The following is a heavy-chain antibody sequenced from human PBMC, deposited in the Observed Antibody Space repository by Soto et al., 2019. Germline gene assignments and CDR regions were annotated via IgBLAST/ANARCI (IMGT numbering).Heavy chain of an antibody. J-gene: IGHJ6*02. Sequence: SETLSLTCTISDAAISSSSYYWGWIRQPPGKGLEWIGSIYYSGSTYYNPSLKSRVTISVDTSKNQFSLKLSSVTAADTAVYYCASQAGFYYYYGMDVWGQGTTVT. CDR2: IYYSGST. V-gene: IGHV4-39*01. D-gene: IGHD6-19*01. CDR3: ASQAGFYYYYGMDV. CDR1: DAAISSSSYY.